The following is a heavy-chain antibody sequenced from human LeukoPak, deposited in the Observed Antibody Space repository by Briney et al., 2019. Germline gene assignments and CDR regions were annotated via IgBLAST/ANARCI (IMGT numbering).Heavy chain of an antibody. CDR3: AKDWDSSSSWWAFFDY. V-gene: IGHV3-30*18. Sequence: PGGSLRLSCTASGLIFSSYAIHWVRQAPGKGLEWVAVISYDGSNKYYADSVKGRFTISRDNSKNTLYLQMNSLRAEDTAVYYCAKDWDSSSSWWAFFDYWGQGTLVTVSS. J-gene: IGHJ4*02. CDR1: GLIFSSYA. CDR2: ISYDGSNK. D-gene: IGHD6-13*01.